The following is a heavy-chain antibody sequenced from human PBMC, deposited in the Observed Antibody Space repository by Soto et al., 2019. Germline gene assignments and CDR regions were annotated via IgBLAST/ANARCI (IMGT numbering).Heavy chain of an antibody. CDR1: GDSVSSGGNY. Sequence: PSETLSLTCTVSGDSVSSGGNYWSWIRQPPGEGLEWIGYVYYTGSTYYNPSLMSRLTISVDTSKNQFSLKLTSVTAAETAVYYCVRTARQGAVAPHWFDRWGQGTQVTVSS. V-gene: IGHV4-30-4*08. D-gene: IGHD2-21*02. J-gene: IGHJ5*02. CDR2: VYYTGST. CDR3: VRTARQGAVAPHWFDR.